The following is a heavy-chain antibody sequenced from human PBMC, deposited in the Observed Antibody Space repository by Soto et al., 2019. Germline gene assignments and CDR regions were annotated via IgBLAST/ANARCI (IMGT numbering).Heavy chain of an antibody. CDR2: IYHSGSN. Sequence: QLQLQESGSGLVKPSQTLSLTCAVSGGSIISNVYSWSWIRQPPGKGLEWIGYIYHSGSNHYNPSLKSRATISMDRSKNQFSLELSSVTAADTAAYFCAGSTYYYDKAFNIWGQGTMVTVSS. V-gene: IGHV4-30-2*01. CDR3: AGSTYYYDKAFNI. J-gene: IGHJ3*02. D-gene: IGHD3-22*01. CDR1: GGSIISNVYS.